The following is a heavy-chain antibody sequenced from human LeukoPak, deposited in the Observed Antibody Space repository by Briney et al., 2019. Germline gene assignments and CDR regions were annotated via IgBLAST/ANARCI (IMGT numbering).Heavy chain of an antibody. D-gene: IGHD2-21*01. CDR2: IYHTANT. Sequence: PSETLSLTCAVSGAPVNSGGYSWSWIRQPPGKGLEWIGCIYHTANTYYNPSLQSRVTISVDTSKNQFSLKLSSVTAADTAVYYGARLEGRGFHFDYWGQGTLVTVSS. J-gene: IGHJ4*02. CDR3: ARLEGRGFHFDY. V-gene: IGHV4-30-2*01. CDR1: GAPVNSGGYS.